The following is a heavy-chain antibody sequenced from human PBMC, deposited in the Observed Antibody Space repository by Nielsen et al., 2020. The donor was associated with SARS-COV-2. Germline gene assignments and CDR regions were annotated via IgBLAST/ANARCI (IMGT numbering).Heavy chain of an antibody. CDR1: GFTFSDYY. J-gene: IGHJ4*02. Sequence: GGSLRLSCAASGFTFSDYYMSWIRQAPGKGLEWVSTISNSGSTTYYADSVKGRFTISRDNFKNMLYLQMSGLGADDTAVYYCVDTSGWSNFDYWGQGTLVTVSS. CDR3: VDTSGWSNFDY. CDR2: ISNSGSTT. V-gene: IGHV3-23*01. D-gene: IGHD6-19*01.